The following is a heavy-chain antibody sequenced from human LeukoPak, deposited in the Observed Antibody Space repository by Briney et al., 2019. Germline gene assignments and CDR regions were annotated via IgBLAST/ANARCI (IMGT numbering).Heavy chain of an antibody. J-gene: IGHJ6*02. Sequence: GGSLRLSCAASGFTFSAYTMNWVRQAPGRGLEWVSYIRSSGSTIYYADSVKGRFTISRDSATNLLFLQMDSLRDEDTAVYFCARRTPNTLPYGLDVWGQGTTVTVSS. CDR2: IRSSGSTI. CDR1: GFTFSAYT. V-gene: IGHV3-48*02. D-gene: IGHD1/OR15-1a*01. CDR3: ARRTPNTLPYGLDV.